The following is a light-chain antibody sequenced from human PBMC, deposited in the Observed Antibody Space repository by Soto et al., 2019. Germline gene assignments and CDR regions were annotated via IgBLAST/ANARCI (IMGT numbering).Light chain of an antibody. V-gene: IGKV3-20*01. CDR3: QQYDNSFRT. CDR1: QSIRSNH. J-gene: IGKJ1*01. CDR2: GAS. Sequence: EIVLTQSPGTLSLSPGERATLSCRASQSIRSNHLAWYQQKPGQAPRLLIYGASSRATGIPDRFSGSGSGTDFTLTISRLEPEDFAVYHCQQYDNSFRTIGQGTKVDIK.